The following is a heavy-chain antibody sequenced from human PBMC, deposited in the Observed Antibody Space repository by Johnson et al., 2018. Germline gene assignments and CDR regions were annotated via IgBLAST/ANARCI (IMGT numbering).Heavy chain of an antibody. CDR2: LSRGDGSSK. V-gene: IGHV3-64*01. D-gene: IGHD5-18*01. Sequence: VQLGQSGGGLVQPGGSLRLSCAASGFTFSKFGMHWVRQAPGKGLEFVSALSRGDGSSKYYANSVKGRFTISRDNSKNTLYLQMGGRRADDMALYYCARNAYSYGLDYWGQGTLVTVSS. CDR1: GFTFSKFG. J-gene: IGHJ4*02. CDR3: ARNAYSYGLDY.